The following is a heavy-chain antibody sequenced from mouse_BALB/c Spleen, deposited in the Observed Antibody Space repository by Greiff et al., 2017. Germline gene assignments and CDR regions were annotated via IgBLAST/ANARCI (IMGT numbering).Heavy chain of an antibody. CDR3: ARYFDV. CDR2: IDPANGNT. CDR1: GFNIKDTY. J-gene: IGHJ1*01. Sequence: EVQRVESGAELVKPGASVKLSCTASGFNIKDTYMHWVKQRPEQGLEWIGRIDPANGNTKYDPKFQGKATITADTSSNTAYLQLSSLTSEDTAVYYCARYFDVWGAGTTVTVSS. V-gene: IGHV14-3*02.